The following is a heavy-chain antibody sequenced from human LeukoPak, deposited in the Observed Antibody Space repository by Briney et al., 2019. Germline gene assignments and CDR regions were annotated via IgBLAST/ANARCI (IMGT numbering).Heavy chain of an antibody. CDR1: GGSISSSSYY. Sequence: NPSETLSLTCTVSGGSISSSSYYWGWIRQPPGKGLEWIGSIYYSGSTYYNPSLKSRVTISVDTSKNQFSLKLSSVTAADTAVYYCARLPDYDPWGQGTLVTVSS. CDR2: IYYSGST. CDR3: ARLPDYDP. J-gene: IGHJ5*02. V-gene: IGHV4-39*07. D-gene: IGHD3-16*01.